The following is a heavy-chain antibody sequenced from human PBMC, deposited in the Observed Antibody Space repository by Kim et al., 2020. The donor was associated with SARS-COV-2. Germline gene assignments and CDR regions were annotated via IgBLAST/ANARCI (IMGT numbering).Heavy chain of an antibody. CDR3: AKSVSGCFFGYEY. V-gene: IGHV3-30*18. CDR1: GFTFNTYG. CDR2: ISYDGSNK. Sequence: GGSLRLSCAASGFTFNTYGMHWVRQAPGKGLEWVAVISYDGSNKYYADSVKGRFTISRDNSKNTVYLQMNSLRIEDTAVYYCAKSVSGCFFGYEYWGQGTLVTVSS. J-gene: IGHJ4*02. D-gene: IGHD1-26*01.